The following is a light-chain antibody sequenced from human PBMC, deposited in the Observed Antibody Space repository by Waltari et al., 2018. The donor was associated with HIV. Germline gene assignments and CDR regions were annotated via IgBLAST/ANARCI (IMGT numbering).Light chain of an antibody. CDR2: AAS. Sequence: DIDMTQSTSSLSASVGDRVTITCRASQTVGSYLTWYQQKPWKAPKVLIYAASSLESGVPSRFSGSGSGTDFTLTIDSLQPEDFATYFCHQSYSYPRTFGQGTKVEIK. V-gene: IGKV1-39*01. J-gene: IGKJ1*01. CDR3: HQSYSYPRT. CDR1: QTVGSY.